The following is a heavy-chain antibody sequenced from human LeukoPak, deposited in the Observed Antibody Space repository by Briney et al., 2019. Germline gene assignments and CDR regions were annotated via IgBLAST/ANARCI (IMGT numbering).Heavy chain of an antibody. Sequence: GGSLRLSCVASGFNFGNYWMSWVRQAPGKGLEFVGNIEDDGGEQNYVDSVEGRFTISRDNVKNSLYLQMNSLRVEDTAVYYCARDIIRGQSDFDYWGQGILVTVSS. CDR2: IEDDGGEQ. D-gene: IGHD5-12*01. J-gene: IGHJ4*02. CDR3: ARDIIRGQSDFDY. CDR1: GFNFGNYW. V-gene: IGHV3-7*01.